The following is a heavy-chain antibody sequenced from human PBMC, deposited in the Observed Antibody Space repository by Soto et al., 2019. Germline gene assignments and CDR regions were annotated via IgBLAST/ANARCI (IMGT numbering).Heavy chain of an antibody. J-gene: IGHJ4*02. CDR2: IWYDGSNK. V-gene: IGHV3-33*01. Sequence: QVQLVESGGGVVQPGRSLRLSCAASGFTFSSYGMHWVRQAPGKGLEWVAVIWYDGSNKYYADSVKGRFTISRDNSKNTLYLEMNSLGAEDTAVYYCARDSPPFYDSSGYGLGDCYFDYWGQGTLVTVSS. CDR3: ARDSPPFYDSSGYGLGDCYFDY. CDR1: GFTFSSYG. D-gene: IGHD3-22*01.